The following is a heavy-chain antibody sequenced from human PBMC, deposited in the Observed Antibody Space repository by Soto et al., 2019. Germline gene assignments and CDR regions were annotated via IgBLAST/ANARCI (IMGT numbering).Heavy chain of an antibody. V-gene: IGHV3-21*01. Sequence: EVQLAESGGGLVKPGGSLRLSCAASGFTFSSYSMNWVRQAPGKGLEWVSSISSSSSYIYYADSVKGRFTISRDNAKNSLYLQMNSLRAEDTAVYYCARDTSTTSGSFDYWGQGTLVTVSS. CDR2: ISSSSSYI. J-gene: IGHJ4*02. D-gene: IGHD2-2*01. CDR1: GFTFSSYS. CDR3: ARDTSTTSGSFDY.